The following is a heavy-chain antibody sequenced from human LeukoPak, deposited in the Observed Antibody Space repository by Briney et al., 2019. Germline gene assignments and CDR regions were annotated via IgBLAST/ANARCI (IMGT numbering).Heavy chain of an antibody. J-gene: IGHJ3*02. Sequence: GESLRLSCAASGFTFSSYAMHWVRQAPGKGLEWGAVISYDGSNKYYADSVKGRFTISRDNSKNTLYLQMNSLRAEDTAVYYCARSDCSSTSCYRSDAFDIWGQGTMVTVSS. V-gene: IGHV3-30*04. CDR2: ISYDGSNK. CDR3: ARSDCSSTSCYRSDAFDI. CDR1: GFTFSSYA. D-gene: IGHD2-2*01.